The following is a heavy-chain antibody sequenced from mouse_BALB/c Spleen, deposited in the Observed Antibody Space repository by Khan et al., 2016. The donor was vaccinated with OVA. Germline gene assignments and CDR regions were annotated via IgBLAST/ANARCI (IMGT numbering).Heavy chain of an antibody. CDR2: IRSAGKT. V-gene: IGHV2-2*01. CDR3: ARNSDVYDFTY. Sequence: QVQLKQSGPGLVRPSQTLSITCTVSGFSLTTYGVHWVRQSPGKGLEWLGVIRSAGKTDYNAAFISRLSITKDTSKSQVFFQMNSLQADDTAMYYYARNSDVYDFTYWGQGTLVTVSA. J-gene: IGHJ3*01. D-gene: IGHD2-14*01. CDR1: GFSLTTYG.